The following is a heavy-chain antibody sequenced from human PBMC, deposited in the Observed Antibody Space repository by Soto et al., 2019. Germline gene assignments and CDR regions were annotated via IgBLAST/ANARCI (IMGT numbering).Heavy chain of an antibody. D-gene: IGHD6-6*01. Sequence: ASETLSLTCTVSGGSISSGDYYWSWIRQPPGKGLEWIGYIYYSGSTYYNPSLKSRVTISVDTSKNQFSLKLSSVTAADTAVYYCARDTLTSIAARSYYYGMDVWGQGTTVTVSS. CDR1: GGSISSGDYY. CDR3: ARDTLTSIAARSYYYGMDV. V-gene: IGHV4-30-4*01. J-gene: IGHJ6*02. CDR2: IYYSGST.